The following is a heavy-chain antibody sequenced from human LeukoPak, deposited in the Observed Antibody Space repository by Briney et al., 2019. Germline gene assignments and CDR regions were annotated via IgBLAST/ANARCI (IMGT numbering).Heavy chain of an antibody. J-gene: IGHJ4*02. V-gene: IGHV4-61*02. Sequence: RASETLSLTCTVSGASISSGSFYWTWIRQPAGKGLEWIGRIYTSGSTNYNPSLKSRVTMSVDTSKNQFSLKLSSVTAADTAVYYCAREDDFWSVFDYWGQGTLVTVSS. CDR2: IYTSGST. CDR3: AREDDFWSVFDY. D-gene: IGHD3-3*01. CDR1: GASISSGSFY.